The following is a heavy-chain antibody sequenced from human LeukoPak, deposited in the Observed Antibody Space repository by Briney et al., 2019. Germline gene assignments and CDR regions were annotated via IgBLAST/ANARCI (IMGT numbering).Heavy chain of an antibody. D-gene: IGHD6-6*01. Sequence: GGSLRLSCAASGFTVISNYMSWVRQTPGRRLEWVAFIYTSGSTYYSEASEGRCTISRDSSKNTLYLEMTSLRVDGTAVYYCTRAEFSNSFDDWGQGPLVIVSS. V-gene: IGHV3-53*01. J-gene: IGHJ4*02. CDR1: GFTVISNY. CDR3: TRAEFSNSFDD. CDR2: IYTSGST.